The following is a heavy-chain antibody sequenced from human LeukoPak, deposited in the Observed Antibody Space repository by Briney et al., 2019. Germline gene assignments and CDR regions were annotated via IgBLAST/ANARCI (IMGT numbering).Heavy chain of an antibody. V-gene: IGHV3-21*01. Sequence: GGSLRLSCAASGFTFSSYNMNWVRQAPGKGLEWVSSISSSSSYIYYADSVKGRFTISRDNAKNSLYLQMNSLRAEDTAVYYCAALSSGPTDYWGQGTLVTVSS. D-gene: IGHD1-26*01. CDR1: GFTFSSYN. J-gene: IGHJ4*02. CDR2: ISSSSSYI. CDR3: AALSSGPTDY.